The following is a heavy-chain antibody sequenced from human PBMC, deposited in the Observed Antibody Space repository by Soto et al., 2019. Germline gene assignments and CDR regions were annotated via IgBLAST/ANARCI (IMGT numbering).Heavy chain of an antibody. CDR1: GFTFSSYS. Sequence: GGSLRLSCAASGFTFSSYSMNWVRQAPGKGLEWVSSISSSSSYIYYADSVKGRFTISRDNAKNSLYLQMNSLRAEDTAVYYCARTERVVVVVAATINNYYFDYWGQGTLVTVSS. V-gene: IGHV3-21*01. CDR3: ARTERVVVVVAATINNYYFDY. CDR2: ISSSSSYI. J-gene: IGHJ4*02. D-gene: IGHD2-15*01.